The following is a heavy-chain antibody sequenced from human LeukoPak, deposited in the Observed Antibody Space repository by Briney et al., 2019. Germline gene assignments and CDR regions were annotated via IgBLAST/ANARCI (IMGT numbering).Heavy chain of an antibody. J-gene: IGHJ5*02. CDR1: GFTFSSYV. D-gene: IGHD6-13*01. CDR3: AREAAAGRGWFDP. V-gene: IGHV3-30*04. Sequence: GGSLRLSCAASGFTFSSYVMHWVRQAPGKGLEWVAVISYDGSNKYYADSVKGRFTISRDNSRNTLYLQMNSLRAEDTAVYYCAREAAAGRGWFDPWGQGTLVTVSS. CDR2: ISYDGSNK.